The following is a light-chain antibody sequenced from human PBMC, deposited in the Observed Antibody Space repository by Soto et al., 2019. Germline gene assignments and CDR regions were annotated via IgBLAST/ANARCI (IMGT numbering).Light chain of an antibody. CDR2: GAT. J-gene: IGKJ1*01. CDR1: QSVADSY. V-gene: IGKV3-20*01. CDR3: HHFGNSPET. Sequence: EVVLTQSPGTLSLSPGERATLSCRPSQSVADSYLAWYQQKPGRAPRLLFYGATRRATGIPDRFSGSGSGTDFTLTISTLEPDDFAVYYCHHFGNSPETFGQGTKVE.